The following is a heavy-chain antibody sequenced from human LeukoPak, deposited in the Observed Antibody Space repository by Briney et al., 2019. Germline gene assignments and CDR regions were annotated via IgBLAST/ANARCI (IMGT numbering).Heavy chain of an antibody. CDR2: IGGNGGGT. J-gene: IGHJ4*02. CDR1: GFTFSSYA. V-gene: IGHV3-64*01. D-gene: IGHD1-26*01. CDR3: GRDGGRKDDY. Sequence: PGGSLRLSCAASGFTFSSYAMHWVRQAPGKGLEYVSSIGGNGGGTYYANSVKGRFTISRDNSKNTLYLQMGSLRAEDMAVYYCGRDGGRKDDYWGQGTLVTVSS.